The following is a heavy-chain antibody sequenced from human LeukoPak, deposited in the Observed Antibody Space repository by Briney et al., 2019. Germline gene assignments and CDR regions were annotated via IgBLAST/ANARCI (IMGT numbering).Heavy chain of an antibody. D-gene: IGHD3-9*01. V-gene: IGHV1-69*15. CDR3: AREWSTYDILTGYLRS. CDR1: GGTFSSYA. CDR2: IIPIFGIA. J-gene: IGHJ4*02. Sequence: GSSVKVSCKASGGTFSSYAISWVRQAPGQGLEWMGRIIPIFGIANYAQKFQGRVTITADESTSTAYMELSSLRSEDTAVYYCAREWSTYDILTGYLRSWGQGTLVTVSS.